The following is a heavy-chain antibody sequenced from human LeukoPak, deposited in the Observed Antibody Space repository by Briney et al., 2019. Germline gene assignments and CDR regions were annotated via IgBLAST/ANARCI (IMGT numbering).Heavy chain of an antibody. CDR1: GFTVSSNY. V-gene: IGHV4-4*02. CDR2: IYHSGST. D-gene: IGHD4-17*01. Sequence: GSLRLSCAASGFTVSSNYMSWVRQPPGKGLEWIGEIYHSGSTNYNPSLKSRVTISVDKSKNQFSLKLSSVTAADTAVYYCARDRETPYGDYVVDAFDIWGQGTMVTVSS. CDR3: ARDRETPYGDYVVDAFDI. J-gene: IGHJ3*02.